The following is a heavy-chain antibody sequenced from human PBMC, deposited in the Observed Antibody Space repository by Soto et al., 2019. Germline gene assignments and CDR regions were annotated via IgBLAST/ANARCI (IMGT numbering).Heavy chain of an antibody. CDR1: GFTFSSYS. CDR3: AMDYGDPPKPFAY. V-gene: IGHV3-21*06. J-gene: IGHJ4*02. CDR2: ISSSSTYI. D-gene: IGHD4-17*01. Sequence: PGGSLRLSCAASGFTFSSYSMNWVRQAPGKGLEWVSSISSSSTYIYYADSVKGRFTISRDNAKNSLYLQMNSLRAEDTAVYYCAMDYGDPPKPFAYWGQGTLVTVSS.